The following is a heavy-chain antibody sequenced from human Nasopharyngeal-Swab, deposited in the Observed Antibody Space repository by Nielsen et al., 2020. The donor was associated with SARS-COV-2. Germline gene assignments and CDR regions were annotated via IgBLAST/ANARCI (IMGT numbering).Heavy chain of an antibody. J-gene: IGHJ6*02. CDR2: VDSRGST. V-gene: IGHV4-59*13. D-gene: IGHD2-2*01. CDR3: GRGACSITTCYENVDV. Sequence: SETLSLTCTVSGGSISSYYWSWIRQPPGKGLEWIGCVDSRGSTNSKPSLKSRVTISVDTSKNQFSLKLSSVTAADTAVYYCGRGACSITTCYENVDVWGQGTTVTVSS. CDR1: GGSISSYY.